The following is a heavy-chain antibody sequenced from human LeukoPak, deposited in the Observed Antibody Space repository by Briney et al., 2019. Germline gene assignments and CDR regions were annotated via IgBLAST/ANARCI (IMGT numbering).Heavy chain of an antibody. D-gene: IGHD3-3*01. Sequence: PSETLSLTCTVSGGSISSGSYYWSWIRQPAGKGLEWIGRIYTSGSTNYNPSLKSRVTISVDTSKNQFSLKLSSVTAADTAVYYCARSITIFGVVREYYFDYWGQGTLVTVSS. CDR2: IYTSGST. J-gene: IGHJ4*02. CDR3: ARSITIFGVVREYYFDY. V-gene: IGHV4-61*02. CDR1: GGSISSGSYY.